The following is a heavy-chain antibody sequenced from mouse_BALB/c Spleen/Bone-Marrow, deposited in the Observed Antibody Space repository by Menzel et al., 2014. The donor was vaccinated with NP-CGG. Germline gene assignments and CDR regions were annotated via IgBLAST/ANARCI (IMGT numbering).Heavy chain of an antibody. D-gene: IGHD4-1*01. J-gene: IGHJ3*01. Sequence: VKLQESGSVLVRPGASVKLSCKASGYTFTSSWMHWAKQRPGQGLEWIGEIHPNSGNTNYNEKFKGKATLTVDTSSSTAYMDLSSLTSEDSAVYYCARYWSGFAYWGQGTLVTVSA. CDR2: IHPNSGNT. CDR1: GYTFTSSW. V-gene: IGHV1S130*01. CDR3: ARYWSGFAY.